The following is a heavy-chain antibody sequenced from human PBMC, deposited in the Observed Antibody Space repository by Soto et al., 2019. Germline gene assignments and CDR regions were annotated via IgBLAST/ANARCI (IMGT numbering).Heavy chain of an antibody. CDR1: GGTFSSYA. D-gene: IGHD3-10*01. V-gene: IGHV1-69*13. Sequence: SVKVSCKASGGTFSSYAISWVRQAPGQGLEWMGGIIPIFGTANYAQKFQGRVTITADESTSTAYMELSSLRSEDTAVYYCARGYYYGSGSYYTPSYYYGMDVWGQGTTVTVSS. J-gene: IGHJ6*02. CDR3: ARGYYYGSGSYYTPSYYYGMDV. CDR2: IIPIFGTA.